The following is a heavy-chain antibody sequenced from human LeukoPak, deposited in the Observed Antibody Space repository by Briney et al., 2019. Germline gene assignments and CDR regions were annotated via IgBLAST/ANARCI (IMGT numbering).Heavy chain of an antibody. CDR2: LGSSSFEI. J-gene: IGHJ6*03. V-gene: IGHV3-21*05. CDR3: VRDHSYGSRWYYYMDD. D-gene: IGHD6-13*01. CDR1: EFTLVRYA. Sequence: GGSLRLSCAASEFTLVRYAMNWVCQAPGKGLERVSYLGSSSFEIGYADPVKGRFTISRDNSKNSLYLQMDSRRVEDTAVFYCVRDHSYGSRWYYYMDDWGKGTTVTVSS.